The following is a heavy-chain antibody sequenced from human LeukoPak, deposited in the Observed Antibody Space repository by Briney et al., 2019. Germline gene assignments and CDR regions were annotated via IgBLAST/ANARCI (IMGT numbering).Heavy chain of an antibody. CDR1: GYTLTELS. V-gene: IGHV1-24*01. D-gene: IGHD2-2*01. Sequence: VSVKVSCKVSGYTLTELSMHWVRQAPGKGLEWMGGFDPEDGETIYAQKFQGRVTMTEDTSTDTAYMELSSLRSEDTAVYYCATVNVVPAALHFDYWGQGTLVTVSS. CDR2: FDPEDGET. J-gene: IGHJ4*02. CDR3: ATVNVVPAALHFDY.